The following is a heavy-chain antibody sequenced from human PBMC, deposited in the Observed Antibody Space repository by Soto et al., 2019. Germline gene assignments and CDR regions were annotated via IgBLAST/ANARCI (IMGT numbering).Heavy chain of an antibody. CDR1: GGSISNYY. CDR3: ARGGDSYFDY. CDR2: IYYSGST. J-gene: IGHJ4*02. D-gene: IGHD3-16*01. V-gene: IGHV4-59*01. Sequence: PSETLSLTCTVSGGSISNYYWSWIRQPPGKGLEWIGYIYYSGSTNYNPSLKSRVTISVDTSKNQFSLKLSSVTAADTAVYYCARGGDSYFDYWGQGTLVTVSS.